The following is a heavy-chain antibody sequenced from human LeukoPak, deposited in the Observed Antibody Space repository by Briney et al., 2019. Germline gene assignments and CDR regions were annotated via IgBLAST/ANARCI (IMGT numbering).Heavy chain of an antibody. CDR1: GFTFSSYG. CDR3: ARDRRGSYYDY. Sequence: GTSLRLSCAASGFTFSSYGMHWVRQAPGKGLEWVAVIWDDGSEKYYADSVKGRFTISRDNSKNTLYLQMNSLRAEDTAVYYCARDRRGSYYDYWGQGTLVTVSS. CDR2: IWDDGSEK. D-gene: IGHD1-26*01. V-gene: IGHV3-33*01. J-gene: IGHJ4*02.